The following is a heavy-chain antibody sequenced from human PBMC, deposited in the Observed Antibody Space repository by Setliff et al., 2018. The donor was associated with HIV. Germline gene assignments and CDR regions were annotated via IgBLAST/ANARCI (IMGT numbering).Heavy chain of an antibody. CDR2: INPNSGGT. CDR3: ASKVHCTNGVCLDAFDI. V-gene: IGHV1-2*06. Sequence: ASVKVSCKASGYTFTGYFMHWVRQAPGQGLEWMGRINPNSGGTNYAQKFQGRATMTRDTSISTAYMELSRLRSDDTAVYYCASKVHCTNGVCLDAFDIWGQGTMGTVS. J-gene: IGHJ3*02. D-gene: IGHD2-8*01. CDR1: GYTFTGYF.